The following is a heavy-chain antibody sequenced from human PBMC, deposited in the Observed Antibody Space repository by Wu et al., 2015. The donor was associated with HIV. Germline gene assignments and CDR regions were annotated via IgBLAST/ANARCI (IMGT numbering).Heavy chain of an antibody. CDR1: GYKFTEYG. CDR2: ISTVPQAPRQGLEWMRWMTGYTDNV. D-gene: IGHD1-1*01. Sequence: QVQLIQRRAEVKKPGASVKLSCQAAGYKFTEYGISWVRQAPGQGLQWMGWISTVPQAPRQGLEWMRWMTGYTDNVHVAQRFQGRVTMTVDTSAATAQMELTGLTSDDTAIYYCAKDGGSDGTTVGLMVWGRGTLVIVSP. J-gene: IGHJ4*02. CDR3: AKDGGSDGTTVGLMV. V-gene: IGHV1-18*01.